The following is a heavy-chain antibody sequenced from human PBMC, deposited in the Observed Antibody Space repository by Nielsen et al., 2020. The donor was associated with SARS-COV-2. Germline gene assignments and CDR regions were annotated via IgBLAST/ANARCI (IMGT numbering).Heavy chain of an antibody. Sequence: GESLKISCVGSGFTFSSYGMTWFRQAPGKGLEWVALIDESGITYYADSVEGRFTISRDNSKNALILHMDSLRAEDTAVYYCARAFTTISGSDLWGQGTVVTVSS. J-gene: IGHJ3*01. D-gene: IGHD3-22*01. CDR3: ARAFTTISGSDL. V-gene: IGHV3-53*01. CDR1: GFTFSSYG. CDR2: IDESGIT.